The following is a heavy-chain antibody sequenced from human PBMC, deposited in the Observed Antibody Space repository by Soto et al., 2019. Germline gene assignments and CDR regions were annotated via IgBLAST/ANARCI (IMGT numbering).Heavy chain of an antibody. Sequence: QVQLVQSGAEVKKPGASVKISCKASQYTFANYYMHWVRQAPGQGLEWVGVISPSGSGTTYAQKFEGRITMTRDTPTDTFYMEVSSLRSEDTAVFYCARRTDGGFLDWGQGTLVTPSS. CDR1: QYTFANYY. V-gene: IGHV1-46*01. J-gene: IGHJ4*02. CDR2: ISPSGSGT. CDR3: ARRTDGGFLD.